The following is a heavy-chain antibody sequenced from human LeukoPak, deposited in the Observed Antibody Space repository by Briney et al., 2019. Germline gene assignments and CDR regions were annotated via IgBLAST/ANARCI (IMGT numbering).Heavy chain of an antibody. J-gene: IGHJ4*02. CDR3: AKRDGYNSGPFDY. CDR1: GFTFSSYG. Sequence: PGGSLRLSCAASGFTFSSYGMHWVRQAPGKGLEWVAIIQSDGSDQYYADSVKGRLSISRDNSKNTLYLQMNSLRTEDTAVYYCAKRDGYNSGPFDYWGQGTLVTVSS. D-gene: IGHD5-24*01. V-gene: IGHV3-30*02. CDR2: IQSDGSDQ.